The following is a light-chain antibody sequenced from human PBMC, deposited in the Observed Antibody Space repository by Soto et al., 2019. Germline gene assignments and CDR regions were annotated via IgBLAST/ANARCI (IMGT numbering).Light chain of an antibody. CDR2: DVT. CDR3: CSYAGSSLWV. CDR1: SSDVGGSNY. Sequence: QSALTQPRSVSGSPGQAVTISCTGTSSDVGGSNYVSWYQQHPGKAPKLVIYDVTRRPSGVPDRFSGSKSGNTASLTISGLQAEDEADYYCCSYAGSSLWVFGGGTKVTVL. J-gene: IGLJ3*02. V-gene: IGLV2-11*01.